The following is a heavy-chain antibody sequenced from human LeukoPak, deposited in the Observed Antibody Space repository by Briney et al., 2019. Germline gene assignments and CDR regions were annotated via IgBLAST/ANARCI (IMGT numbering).Heavy chain of an antibody. CDR3: ARTYCSSTSCYYYYYMDV. D-gene: IGHD2-2*01. CDR2: ISAYNGNT. V-gene: IGHV1-18*01. CDR1: GYTFTSYG. J-gene: IGHJ6*03. Sequence: GASVKVSCKASGYTFTSYGISWVRQAPGQGLEWMGRISAYNGNTNYAQKLQGRVTMTTDTSTSTAYMELRSLRSDDTAVYYCARTYCSSTSCYYYYYMDVWGKGTTVTVSS.